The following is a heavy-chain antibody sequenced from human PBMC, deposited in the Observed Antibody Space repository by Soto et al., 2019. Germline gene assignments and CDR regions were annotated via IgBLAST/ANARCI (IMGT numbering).Heavy chain of an antibody. J-gene: IGHJ5*02. Sequence: GASVKVSCKASGYNFNIYGIHWVRQAPGQGLELMGWISAYDGKTTYAEKFQGRVTMTTDASTSTAYMELRSLRSDDTAVYYCARDPHEYWTSYWFDPWGQGTLVTVSS. CDR3: ARDPHEYWTSYWFDP. CDR1: GYNFNIYG. CDR2: ISAYDGKT. D-gene: IGHD3-3*01. V-gene: IGHV1-18*01.